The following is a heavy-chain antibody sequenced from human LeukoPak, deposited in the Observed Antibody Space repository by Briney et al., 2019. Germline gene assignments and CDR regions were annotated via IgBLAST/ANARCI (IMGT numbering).Heavy chain of an antibody. Sequence: SETLSLTCTVSGGSISSYYWSWIRQPPGKGLEWIGYIYYSGSPNYNPSLKSRVTISVDTSKNQFSLKLSSVTAADTAVYYCARDATLGYWGQGTLVTVSS. D-gene: IGHD3-16*01. CDR2: IYYSGSP. V-gene: IGHV4-59*01. CDR1: GGSISSYY. J-gene: IGHJ4*02. CDR3: ARDATLGY.